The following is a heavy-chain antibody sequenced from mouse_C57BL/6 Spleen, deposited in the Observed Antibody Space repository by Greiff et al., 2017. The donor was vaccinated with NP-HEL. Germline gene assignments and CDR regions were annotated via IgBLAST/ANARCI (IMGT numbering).Heavy chain of an antibody. J-gene: IGHJ1*03. CDR1: GYSFTDYN. CDR2: INPNYGTT. CDR3: ARSEGQRVWYFDV. V-gene: IGHV1-39*01. Sequence: VQLQQSGPELVKPGASVKISCKASGYSFTDYNMNWVKQSNGKGLEWIGVINPNYGTTSYNQKFKGKATLTVDQSSSTAYMQLNSLTSEDAAVYYCARSEGQRVWYFDVWGTGTTVTVSS. D-gene: IGHD3-3*01.